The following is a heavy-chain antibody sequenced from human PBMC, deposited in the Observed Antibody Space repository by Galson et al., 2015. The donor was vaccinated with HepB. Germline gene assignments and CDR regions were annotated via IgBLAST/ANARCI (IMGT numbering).Heavy chain of an antibody. V-gene: IGHV3-21*01. D-gene: IGHD3-22*01. Sequence: SLRLSCAASGFTFSSYSMNWVRQAPGKGLEWVSSISSSSSYIYYADSVKGRFTISRDNAKNSLYLQMNSLRAEDTAVYYCARDLDSSGYYPTHDAFDIWGQGTMVTVSS. CDR2: ISSSSSYI. J-gene: IGHJ3*02. CDR1: GFTFSSYS. CDR3: ARDLDSSGYYPTHDAFDI.